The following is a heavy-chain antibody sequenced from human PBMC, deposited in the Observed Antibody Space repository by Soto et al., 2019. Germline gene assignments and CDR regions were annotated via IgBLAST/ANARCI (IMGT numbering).Heavy chain of an antibody. V-gene: IGHV1-69*19. CDR1: GGTFNTYA. J-gene: IGHJ4*02. D-gene: IGHD3-10*01. Sequence: QVQLVQSGAEMKKPGSSVKVSCQSSGGTFNTYAMNWVRQAPGQGPEWMGDISPMFGAANYAPRFQGRVTITAHESTGTSYMQLSSLTSEDPALYFWAREVQVHTPAFVYWGQGTLVTVSS. CDR3: AREVQVHTPAFVY. CDR2: ISPMFGAA.